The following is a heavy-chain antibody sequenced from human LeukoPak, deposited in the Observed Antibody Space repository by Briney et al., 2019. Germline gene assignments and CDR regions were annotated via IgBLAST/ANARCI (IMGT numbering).Heavy chain of an antibody. CDR2: IRYDGSNK. CDR3: AKALHEGRGAYPIYYFDY. Sequence: PGGSLRLSCAASGFTFSSYGMHWVRQAPGKGLEWVAFIRYDGSNKYYADYVKGRFTISRDNSKNMVYLQMNSLRAEDTAVYYCAKALHEGRGAYPIYYFDYWGQGTLVTVSS. CDR1: GFTFSSYG. J-gene: IGHJ4*02. V-gene: IGHV3-30*02. D-gene: IGHD3-10*01.